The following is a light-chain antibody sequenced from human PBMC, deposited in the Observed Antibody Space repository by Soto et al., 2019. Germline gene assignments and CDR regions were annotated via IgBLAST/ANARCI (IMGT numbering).Light chain of an antibody. CDR3: QQYKHSPRT. CDR2: DAS. Sequence: EAVMTQSPATLSVSPGETATLSGTASQSVSSNLAWYQQKPGQAPRLLIYDASTRATGFPARFSGSGSGTEFPLTISSLQSEDFAVYSRQQYKHSPRTFGQGTKV. J-gene: IGKJ1*01. V-gene: IGKV3-15*01. CDR1: QSVSSN.